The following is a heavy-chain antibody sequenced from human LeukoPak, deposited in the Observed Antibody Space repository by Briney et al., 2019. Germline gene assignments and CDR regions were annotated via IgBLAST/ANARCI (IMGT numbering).Heavy chain of an antibody. V-gene: IGHV3-30-3*01. D-gene: IGHD3-22*01. Sequence: GSPLSLSCAPSELTFRSYAMHWARKPPGKGLKWLQVISYDGSNKYYADSVKGRFTISRDNSKNTLYLQMNSLRAEDTAVYYCARDYYGSSGYSLVGVGSFDYWGQGTLVTVSS. CDR3: ARDYYGSSGYSLVGVGSFDY. J-gene: IGHJ4*02. CDR2: ISYDGSNK. CDR1: ELTFRSYA.